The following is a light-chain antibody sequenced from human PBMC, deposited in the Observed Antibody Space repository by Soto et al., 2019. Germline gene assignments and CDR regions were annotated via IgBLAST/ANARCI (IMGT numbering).Light chain of an antibody. V-gene: IGLV1-40*01. CDR2: GNS. CDR1: NSNIGAGYD. Sequence: QSVLTQPPSVSGAPGQRVTISCTGYNSNIGAGYDVPWYQQLPGTAPKLLIYGNSNRPSGVPDRFSASKSGTSATLAITGLQAEDEADYCCQSYDISLSGWVFGGGAKLTVL. J-gene: IGLJ3*02. CDR3: QSYDISLSGWV.